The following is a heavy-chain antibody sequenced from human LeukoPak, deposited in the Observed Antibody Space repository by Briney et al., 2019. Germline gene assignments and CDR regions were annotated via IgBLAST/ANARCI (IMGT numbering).Heavy chain of an antibody. J-gene: IGHJ6*02. Sequence: SQTLSLTCAISGDSVSSNSAARNWIRQSPSRGLEWLGRTYYRSKWYNDYAVSVKSRITINPDTSKNQFSLQLNSVTPEDTAVYYCARALRGEWLLDYYYGMDVWGQGTTVTVSS. CDR3: ARALRGEWLLDYYYGMDV. V-gene: IGHV6-1*01. CDR1: GDSVSSNSAA. D-gene: IGHD3-3*01. CDR2: TYYRSKWYN.